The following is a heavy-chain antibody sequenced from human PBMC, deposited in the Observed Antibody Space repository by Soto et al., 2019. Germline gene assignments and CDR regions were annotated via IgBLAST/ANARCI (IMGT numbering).Heavy chain of an antibody. J-gene: IGHJ6*03. D-gene: IGHD4-17*01. CDR3: ARNGDYDYYYYMDV. CDR1: GGSISSYY. CDR2: IYYSGST. V-gene: IGHV4-59*01. Sequence: SETLSLTCTVSGGSISSYYWSWIRQPPGKGLEWIGYIYYSGSTNYNPSLKSRVTISVDTSKNQFSLKLSSVTAADTAVYYCARNGDYDYYYYMDVWGKGTTVTVSS.